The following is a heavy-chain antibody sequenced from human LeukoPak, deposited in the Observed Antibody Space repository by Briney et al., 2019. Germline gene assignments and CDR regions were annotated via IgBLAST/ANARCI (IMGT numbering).Heavy chain of an antibody. J-gene: IGHJ6*03. V-gene: IGHV1-18*01. CDR2: ISAYNGNT. D-gene: IGHD3-22*01. CDR1: GYTFTSYG. Sequence: ASVKVSCKASGYTFTSYGISWVRQAPGQGLEWMGWISAYNGNTNYAQKLQGRVTMTTDTSTSTAYMELRSLRSDDTAVYYRARDYSSGYSYYYYMDVWGKGTTVTVSS. CDR3: ARDYSSGYSYYYYMDV.